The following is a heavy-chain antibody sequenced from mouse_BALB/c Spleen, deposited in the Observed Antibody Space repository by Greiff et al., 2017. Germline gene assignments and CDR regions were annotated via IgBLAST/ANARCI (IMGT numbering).Heavy chain of an antibody. Sequence: QVQLQQPGAELVKPGASVKMSCKASGYTFTSYNMHWVKQSHAKSLEWIGVISTYYGDASYNQKFKGKATMTVDKSSSTAYMELARLTSEDSAIYYCEREVAYYGGSARFAYWGQGTLVTVSA. V-gene: IGHV1-67*01. D-gene: IGHD1-1*01. CDR1: GYTFTSYN. J-gene: IGHJ3*01. CDR2: ISTYYGDA. CDR3: EREVAYYGGSARFAY.